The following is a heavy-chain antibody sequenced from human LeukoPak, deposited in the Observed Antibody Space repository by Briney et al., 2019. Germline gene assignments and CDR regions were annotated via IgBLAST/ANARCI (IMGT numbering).Heavy chain of an antibody. V-gene: IGHV3-33*01. J-gene: IGHJ3*02. D-gene: IGHD5-12*01. Sequence: PGRSLRLSCAASGFTFSSYGMHWVRQAPGKGLEWVAVIWYDGSNKYYADSVKGRFTISRDNSKNTLYLQMNSLRAEDTAVYYCARDSAPYSGYVDAFDIWGQGTMVTVSS. CDR1: GFTFSSYG. CDR2: IWYDGSNK. CDR3: ARDSAPYSGYVDAFDI.